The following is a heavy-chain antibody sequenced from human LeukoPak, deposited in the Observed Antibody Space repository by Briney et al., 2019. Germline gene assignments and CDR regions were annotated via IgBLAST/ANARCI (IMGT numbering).Heavy chain of an antibody. CDR1: GDSISSSRYY. CDR3: ARHTYYYDSSLTY. V-gene: IGHV4-39*01. Sequence: RPSETLSLTCTVSGDSISSSRYYWSWIRQPPGKGLEWIGSVYYSGSTYYNPSLKSRVTISVDTSKNQFSLKLSSVAAADTAVYYCARHTYYYDSSLTYWGQGTLVTVSS. J-gene: IGHJ4*02. CDR2: VYYSGST. D-gene: IGHD3-22*01.